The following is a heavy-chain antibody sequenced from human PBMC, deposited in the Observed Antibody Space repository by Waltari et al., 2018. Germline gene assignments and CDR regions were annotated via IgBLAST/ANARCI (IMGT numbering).Heavy chain of an antibody. CDR2: VDPEDGQT. Sequence: EVRLLQSGAEVKKPGTTLKISCRLSGDTLSNYYIHWIQQAPGKGLQWMGIVDPEDGQTIDAEALQGRISMTADSSTETVYMELTSLTSDDSAVYYCATALGDSISASRPFEIWGQGTVITVSS. CDR3: ATALGDSISASRPFEI. J-gene: IGHJ3*02. D-gene: IGHD3-3*02. CDR1: GDTLSNYY. V-gene: IGHV1-69-2*01.